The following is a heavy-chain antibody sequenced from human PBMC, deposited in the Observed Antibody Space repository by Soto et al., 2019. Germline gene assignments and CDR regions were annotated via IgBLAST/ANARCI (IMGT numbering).Heavy chain of an antibody. V-gene: IGHV3-48*01. Sequence: GGSLRLSCAASGFTFSSYSMNWVRQAPGKGLEWVSYISSSSTIYYADSVKGRFTISRDNAKNSLYLQMNSLRAEDTAVYYCARGSVRIAARTPFDYWGQGTLVTVSS. CDR2: ISSSSTI. CDR1: GFTFSSYS. CDR3: ARGSVRIAARTPFDY. J-gene: IGHJ4*02. D-gene: IGHD6-6*01.